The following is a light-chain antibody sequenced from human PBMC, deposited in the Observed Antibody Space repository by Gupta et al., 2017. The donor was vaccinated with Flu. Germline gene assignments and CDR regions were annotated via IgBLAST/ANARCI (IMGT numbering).Light chain of an antibody. CDR3: QEWVSSVGV. J-gene: IGLJ3*02. CDR2: QDN. Sequence: SYALTHPPSLSASPGHSAIITSSGDKLGNQYTCWYQQKPGRSPVLVIYQDNRRPSGIPGRFSGSNSATTATLTIRGTQAMDDAYYYCQEWVSSVGVFGGGTKLTVL. V-gene: IGLV3-1*01. CDR1: KLGNQY.